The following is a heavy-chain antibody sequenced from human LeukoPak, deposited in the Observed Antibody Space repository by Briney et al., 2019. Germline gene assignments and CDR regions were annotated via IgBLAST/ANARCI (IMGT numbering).Heavy chain of an antibody. Sequence: ASVKVSCKASGYTFPNYFMHWVRQAPGQGLEWMGINNPSVGSTSYAQKFEDRVTMTSDTSTGTVYMELSSLRSEDTAVYYCARDRIWGGTSARLNTDKFDYWGQGTLVTVSS. J-gene: IGHJ4*02. CDR3: ARDRIWGGTSARLNTDKFDY. D-gene: IGHD1-26*01. CDR1: GYTFPNYF. CDR2: NNPSVGST. V-gene: IGHV1-46*01.